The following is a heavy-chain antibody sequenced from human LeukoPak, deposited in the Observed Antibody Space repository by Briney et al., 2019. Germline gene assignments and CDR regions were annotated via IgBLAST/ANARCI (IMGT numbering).Heavy chain of an antibody. CDR3: ARDRSTVTTWVDY. V-gene: IGHV3-23*01. J-gene: IGHJ4*02. D-gene: IGHD4-17*01. CDR1: GFTFSSYG. CDR2: ITGSGGST. Sequence: GGSLRLSCAASGFTFSSYGMSWVRQAPGKGLEWVSAITGSGGSTYYADSVKGRFTISRDDSKSTLYLQMNSLRAEDTAVYYCARDRSTVTTWVDYWGQGTLVTVSS.